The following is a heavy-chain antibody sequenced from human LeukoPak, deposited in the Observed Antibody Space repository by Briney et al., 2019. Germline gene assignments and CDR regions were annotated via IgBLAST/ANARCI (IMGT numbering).Heavy chain of an antibody. CDR3: ARDRIAPYYYDTQGDY. CDR2: INPSGGST. Sequence: VASVKVSCKASGYTFTSYGISWVRQAPGQGLEWMGIINPSGGSTSYAQKFQGRVTMTRDTSTSTVYMELSSLRSEDTAVYYCARDRIAPYYYDTQGDYWGQGTLVTVSS. V-gene: IGHV1-46*01. D-gene: IGHD3-22*01. J-gene: IGHJ4*02. CDR1: GYTFTSYG.